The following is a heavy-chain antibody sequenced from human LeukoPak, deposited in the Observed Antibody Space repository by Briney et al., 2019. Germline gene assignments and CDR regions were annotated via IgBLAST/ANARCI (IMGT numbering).Heavy chain of an antibody. V-gene: IGHV5-51*01. J-gene: IGHJ4*02. CDR3: AATQRFNHHCSGGSCYFDPGIDY. Sequence: GESLKISCKASGYSFTNYWIGWMRQMPGKGLEWMGIIYPGDSDTRYSPSFQGQVTISADKSISTAYLQWSSLKASDTAMYYCAATQRFNHHCSGGSCYFDPGIDYWGQGTLVTVSS. CDR1: GYSFTNYW. D-gene: IGHD2-15*01. CDR2: IYPGDSDT.